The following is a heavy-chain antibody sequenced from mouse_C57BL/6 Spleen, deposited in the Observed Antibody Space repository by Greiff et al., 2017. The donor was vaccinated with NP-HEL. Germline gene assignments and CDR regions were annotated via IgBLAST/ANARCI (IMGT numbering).Heavy chain of an antibody. V-gene: IGHV1-72*01. CDR1: GYTFTSYW. Sequence: QVQLQQPGAELVKPGASVKLSCKASGYTFTSYWMHWVKQRPGRGLEWIGRIDPNSGGTKYNEKFKSKATLTVDKTSSTAYMQLSSLPSEDSAVYYCARDVPHNAMDYWGQGTSVTVSS. D-gene: IGHD6-1*01. CDR3: ARDVPHNAMDY. CDR2: IDPNSGGT. J-gene: IGHJ4*01.